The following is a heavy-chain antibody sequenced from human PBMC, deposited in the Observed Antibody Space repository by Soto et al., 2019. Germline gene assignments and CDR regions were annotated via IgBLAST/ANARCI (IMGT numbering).Heavy chain of an antibody. CDR3: ATMNGYFEY. Sequence: PGGSLRLSCADSGFRFSSYSMSWVRQTPGKGLEWVAAITATGDWTYYADSVTGRFTISRDNSKKTHYLQMTSLRAEDTAMYYCATMNGYFEYWGQGTPVTVSS. CDR1: GFRFSSYS. D-gene: IGHD3-22*01. J-gene: IGHJ4*02. V-gene: IGHV3-23*01. CDR2: ITATGDWT.